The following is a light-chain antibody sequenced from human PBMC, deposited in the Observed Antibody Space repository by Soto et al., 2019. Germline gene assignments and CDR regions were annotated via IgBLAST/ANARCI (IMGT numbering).Light chain of an antibody. CDR2: KAS. J-gene: IGKJ1*01. CDR3: QQFQTYV. Sequence: DIQMTQSPSTLSGSVGDRVTITCRASQTISSWLAWYQQKPGKAPKLLIYKASTLKSGVPSRFSGSGSGTEFTLTISSLQPDDFASYYCQQFQTYVFGQGTKVDIK. V-gene: IGKV1-5*03. CDR1: QTISSW.